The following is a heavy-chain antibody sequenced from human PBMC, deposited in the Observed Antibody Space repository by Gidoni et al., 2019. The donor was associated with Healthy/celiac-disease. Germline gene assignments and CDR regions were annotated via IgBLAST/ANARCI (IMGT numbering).Heavy chain of an antibody. D-gene: IGHD2-15*01. CDR2: ISAYNGNT. Sequence: QVQLVQSGAEVKKPGASVKVSCKDSGYTFTSYGIRWVRQAPGQGLEWMGGISAYNGNTNYAQKLQGRVTMTTDTSTSTAYMELRSLRSDDTAVYYCARDTWYPVGYYYYGMDVWGQGTTVTVSS. CDR3: ARDTWYPVGYYYYGMDV. CDR1: GYTFTSYG. V-gene: IGHV1-18*01. J-gene: IGHJ6*02.